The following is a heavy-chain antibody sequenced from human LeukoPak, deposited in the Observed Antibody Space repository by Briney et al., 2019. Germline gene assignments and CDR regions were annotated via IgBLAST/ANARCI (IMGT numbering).Heavy chain of an antibody. CDR3: ARFVGDYYDSSGYYYQYYFDH. CDR1: GGSISSYY. J-gene: IGHJ4*02. Sequence: PSETLSLTCTVSGGSISSYYWSWIRQPPGKGLEWIGYIYYSGSTNYNPSLKSRVTISVDTSKNQFSLKLSSVTAADTAVYYCARFVGDYYDSSGYYYQYYFDHWGQGTLVTVSS. D-gene: IGHD3-22*01. V-gene: IGHV4-59*08. CDR2: IYYSGST.